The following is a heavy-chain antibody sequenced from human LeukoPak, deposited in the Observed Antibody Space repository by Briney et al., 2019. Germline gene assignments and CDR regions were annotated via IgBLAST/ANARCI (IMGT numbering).Heavy chain of an antibody. J-gene: IGHJ4*02. CDR2: IYSGGST. V-gene: IGHV3-53*01. D-gene: IGHD3-9*01. Sequence: PGGSLRLSCAASGFTVSSNYMSWVRQAPGKGLEWVSVIYSGGSTYYADSVKGRFTISRDNSKNTLYLQMNSLGAEDTAVYYCARESYDILTGYYKFDYWGQGTLVTVSS. CDR3: ARESYDILTGYYKFDY. CDR1: GFTVSSNY.